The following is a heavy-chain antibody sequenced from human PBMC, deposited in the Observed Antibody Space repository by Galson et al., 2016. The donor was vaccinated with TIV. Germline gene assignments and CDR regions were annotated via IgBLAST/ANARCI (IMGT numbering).Heavy chain of an antibody. D-gene: IGHD3-22*01. CDR3: ARSYDSSGNRGRFDH. Sequence: SLRLSCAASGLTVSTNYMSWVRQAPGKGLEWVSIAYSDGSTYYADSVKGRFSISRDNSKNTVYLQLNSLRAEDTAVYYCARSYDSSGNRGRFDHWGQGTLVTVSS. CDR1: GLTVSTNY. CDR2: AYSDGST. V-gene: IGHV3-53*01. J-gene: IGHJ4*02.